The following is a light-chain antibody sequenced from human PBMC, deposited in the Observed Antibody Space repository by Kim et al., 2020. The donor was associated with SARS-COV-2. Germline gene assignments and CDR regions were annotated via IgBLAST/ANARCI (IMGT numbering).Light chain of an antibody. CDR2: KAS. CDR3: QHYSSYLRT. J-gene: IGKJ2*01. Sequence: DIQMTQSPSTLSASVGDRVTITCRASQSINNWLAWFQQKPGKAPKLLIYKASSLESGVPSRFSGSGSGTEFTLTINSLQPDDFATYYCQHYSSYLRTFGQGTKLEI. V-gene: IGKV1-5*03. CDR1: QSINNW.